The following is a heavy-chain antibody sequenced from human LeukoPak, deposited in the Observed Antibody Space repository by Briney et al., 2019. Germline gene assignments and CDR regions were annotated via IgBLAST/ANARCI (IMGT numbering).Heavy chain of an antibody. CDR2: ISRHGSTK. J-gene: IGHJ2*01. D-gene: IGHD6-19*01. CDR1: GFDFSDHG. V-gene: IGHV3-30*18. CDR3: AKEYSSGWSYWYLDL. Sequence: GGSLRLSCAASGFDFSDHGMHWVRQAPGKGLEWVAVISRHGSTKIYAASVKGRFTISRDNSKNTMYLQMDSLRPEDTAVYFCAKEYSSGWSYWYLDLWGRGTLVTVSS.